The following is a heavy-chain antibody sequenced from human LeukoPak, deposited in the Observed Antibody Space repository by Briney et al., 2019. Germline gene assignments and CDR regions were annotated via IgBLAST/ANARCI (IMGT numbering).Heavy chain of an antibody. CDR2: IWYDGSYK. V-gene: IGHV3-33*01. D-gene: IGHD2-21*01. Sequence: GRSLRLSCAASGLNFKIYGMEWVRQAPGKGLEWVSFIWYDGSYKYYADSVRGRFSISRDNSKNTLYLQMNSLRAEDTAVYYCATYYGGNPEYLQHWSQGALVIVSS. CDR1: GLNFKIYG. J-gene: IGHJ1*01. CDR3: ATYYGGNPEYLQH.